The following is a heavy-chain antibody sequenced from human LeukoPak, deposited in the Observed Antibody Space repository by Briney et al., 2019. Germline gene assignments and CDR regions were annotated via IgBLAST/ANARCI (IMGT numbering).Heavy chain of an antibody. V-gene: IGHV1-18*01. CDR1: GYIFTRYG. CDR3: ARAQIYYGSGSYRNWFDP. J-gene: IGHJ5*02. Sequence: GASVKVSCKTSGYIFTRYGISWVRQAPGQGLEWMGWISAYNGNTNYAQKLQGRVTMTTDTSTSTAYMELRSLRSDDTAVYYCARAQIYYGSGSYRNWFDPWGQGTLVTVSS. D-gene: IGHD3-10*01. CDR2: ISAYNGNT.